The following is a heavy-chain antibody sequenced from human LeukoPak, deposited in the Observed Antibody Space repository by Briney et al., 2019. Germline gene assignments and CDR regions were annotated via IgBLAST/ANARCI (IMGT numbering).Heavy chain of an antibody. D-gene: IGHD4-11*01. J-gene: IGHJ4*02. V-gene: IGHV3-20*04. Sequence: GGSLRLSCAASGFTFDDYAMTWVRQPPGKGLEWVSTVNWNGGSTSYADSVKGRFTISRDNAKNSLYLQMSSLRADDTAFYYCARGGTVTTFDYWGQGTLVTVPS. CDR2: VNWNGGST. CDR3: ARGGTVTTFDY. CDR1: GFTFDDYA.